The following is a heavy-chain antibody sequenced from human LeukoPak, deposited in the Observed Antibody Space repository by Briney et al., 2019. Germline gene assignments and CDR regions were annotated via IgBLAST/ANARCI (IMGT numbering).Heavy chain of an antibody. V-gene: IGHV1-8*01. J-gene: IGHJ4*02. Sequence: PRASVKVSCKASGYTFTSYDINWVRQATGQGLEWMGWMNPNSGNTGYAQKFQGRVTMTRNTSISTAYMELSSLRSEDTAVYYCARVGYCSGGSCYSSDYWGQGTLVTVSS. CDR1: GYTFTSYD. CDR3: ARVGYCSGGSCYSSDY. D-gene: IGHD2-15*01. CDR2: MNPNSGNT.